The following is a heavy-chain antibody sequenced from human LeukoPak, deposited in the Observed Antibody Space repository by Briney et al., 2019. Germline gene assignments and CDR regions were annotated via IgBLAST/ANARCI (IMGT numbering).Heavy chain of an antibody. CDR3: ARGPIYSGVDCYHDVDFDS. Sequence: SETLSLTCAVYGGSFSGYYWSWIRQPPGKGLEWIGEINHSGSTNYNPSLKSRVTISVDTSKNQFSLKLSSVTAADTAVYYCARGPIYSGVDCYHDVDFDSWGQGTLVTASS. CDR1: GGSFSGYY. D-gene: IGHD2-21*02. J-gene: IGHJ4*02. V-gene: IGHV4-34*01. CDR2: INHSGST.